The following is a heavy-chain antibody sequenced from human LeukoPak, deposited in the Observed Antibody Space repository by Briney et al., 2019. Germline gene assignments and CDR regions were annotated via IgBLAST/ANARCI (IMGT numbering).Heavy chain of an antibody. D-gene: IGHD5-24*01. Sequence: PGGSLRLSCAASALTFSSAWMTWVRQIPGKGLEWVGHIKSRTDGWTTDYAAPVKGRFTVSRDDSKNTVYLQMNSLKTEDSAVYFCATEFYSNGYNYWGRGTLVTVSS. V-gene: IGHV3-15*01. CDR2: IKSRTDGWTT. CDR1: ALTFSSAW. J-gene: IGHJ4*02. CDR3: ATEFYSNGYNY.